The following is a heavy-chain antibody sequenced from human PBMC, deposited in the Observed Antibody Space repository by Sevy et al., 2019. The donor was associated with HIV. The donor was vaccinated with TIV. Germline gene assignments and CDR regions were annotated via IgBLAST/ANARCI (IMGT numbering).Heavy chain of an antibody. CDR3: ARMRDFSRGYGMDV. V-gene: IGHV1-8*01. CDR1: GYTFTNYE. Sequence: ASVKVSCKASGYTFTNYEINWVRQATGQGLEWMGWMNPSGNSGYAQKFQARVTMTRDTTTNTAYMELSILRSEDTAVYYCARMRDFSRGYGMDVWGQGTTVTVSS. J-gene: IGHJ6*02. CDR2: MNPSGNS. D-gene: IGHD3-3*01.